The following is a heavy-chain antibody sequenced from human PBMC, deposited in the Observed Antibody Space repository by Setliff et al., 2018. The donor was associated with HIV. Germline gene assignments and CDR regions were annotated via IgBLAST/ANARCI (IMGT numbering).Heavy chain of an antibody. CDR3: ARGVVDYDFWSGSGDYYYMDV. V-gene: IGHV4-39*07. Sequence: PSETLSLTCSVSGASISSSDYYWGWIRQPPGKGLEWIGSIYYSVSTKYNPSLKSRVSMSIDTSKNQFSLKMSSVTAADTAVYYCARGVVDYDFWSGSGDYYYMDVWGKGTTVTVSS. D-gene: IGHD3-3*01. CDR2: IYYSVST. J-gene: IGHJ6*03. CDR1: GASISSSDYY.